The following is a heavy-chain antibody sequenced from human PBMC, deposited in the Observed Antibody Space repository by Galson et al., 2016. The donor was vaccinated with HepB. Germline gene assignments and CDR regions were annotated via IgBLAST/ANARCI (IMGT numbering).Heavy chain of an antibody. CDR1: GDSINNYY. V-gene: IGHV4-59*01. CDR2: IYYSGST. CDR3: ARVVYSATTNNPFDP. D-gene: IGHD4-11*01. J-gene: IGHJ5*02. Sequence: SETLSLTCTVSGDSINNYYWSWIRQPPGKGLEWIGYIYYSGSTDYNPSLKSRVTMSLDTSKNHFYLNLRFVTAADTAVYYCARVVYSATTNNPFDPWGQGTLVTVSS.